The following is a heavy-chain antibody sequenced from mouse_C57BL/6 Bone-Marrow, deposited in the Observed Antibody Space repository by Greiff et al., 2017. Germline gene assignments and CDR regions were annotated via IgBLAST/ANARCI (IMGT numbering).Heavy chain of an antibody. CDR2: INPSSGYT. Sequence: VQLQQSGAELVKPGASVKLSCKASGYTFTSYWMHWVKQRPGQGLEWIGYINPSSGYTKYNQKFKDKATLTADKSSSTAYMQLSSLTFEDSAVYYCEKPDGYYVWFAYWGQGTRVTVSA. V-gene: IGHV1-7*01. J-gene: IGHJ3*01. CDR1: GYTFTSYW. D-gene: IGHD2-3*01. CDR3: EKPDGYYVWFAY.